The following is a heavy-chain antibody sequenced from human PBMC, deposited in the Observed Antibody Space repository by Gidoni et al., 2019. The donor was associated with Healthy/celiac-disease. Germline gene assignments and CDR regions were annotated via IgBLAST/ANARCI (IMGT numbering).Heavy chain of an antibody. Sequence: QVQLVESGGGVGQPGRSRRRSGAASGFTVSSYGMHWVRQAPGKGLEWVAVIWYDGSNKYYADSVKGRFTISRANSKNTLYLQMNSLRAEDTAVYYCAREGAVAGTPYFDYWGQGTLVTVSS. D-gene: IGHD6-19*01. CDR2: IWYDGSNK. J-gene: IGHJ4*02. CDR1: GFTVSSYG. CDR3: AREGAVAGTPYFDY. V-gene: IGHV3-33*08.